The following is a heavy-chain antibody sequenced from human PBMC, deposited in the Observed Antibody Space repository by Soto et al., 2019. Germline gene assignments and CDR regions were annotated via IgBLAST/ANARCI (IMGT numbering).Heavy chain of an antibody. J-gene: IGHJ3*02. V-gene: IGHV4-59*01. CDR1: GGSISSYY. CDR2: IYYSGST. Sequence: TSETLSLTCTVSGGSISSYYWSWIRQPPGKGLEWIGYIYYSGSTNYNPSLKSRVTISVDTSKNQFSLKLSSVTAADTAVYYCGRSFNYDSEKADAFDIWGKGKMVTVSS. CDR3: GRSFNYDSEKADAFDI. D-gene: IGHD3-22*01.